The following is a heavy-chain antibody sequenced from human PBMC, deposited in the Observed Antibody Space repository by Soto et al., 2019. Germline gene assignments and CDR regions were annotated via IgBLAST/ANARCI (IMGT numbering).Heavy chain of an antibody. CDR3: ATDRMVAYFPH. CDR1: GYTLIELS. D-gene: IGHD2-15*01. J-gene: IGHJ1*01. V-gene: IGHV1-24*01. CDR2: FDPEDGER. Sequence: ASVKVSCKVSGYTLIELSMQWVRQASGKGLEWMGGFDPEDGERIYAQKFQGRVTMTEDTSTDTAYMELSSLRSEDTAVYYCATDRMVAYFPHWGQGTLVTVSS.